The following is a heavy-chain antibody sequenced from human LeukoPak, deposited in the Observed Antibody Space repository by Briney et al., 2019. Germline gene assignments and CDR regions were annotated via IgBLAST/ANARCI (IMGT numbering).Heavy chain of an antibody. CDR2: ITTYNGKT. J-gene: IGHJ4*02. V-gene: IGHV1-18*04. Sequence: ASVKVSCKASGYTFTGYYMHWVRQAPGQGLEWMGWITTYNGKTNSAQQFQGRVTMTTDTSTSTAYMELRSLRSDDTAVYYCARAGGYSYGQSFDYWGQGALVTVST. CDR3: ARAGGYSYGQSFDY. D-gene: IGHD5-18*01. CDR1: GYTFTGYY.